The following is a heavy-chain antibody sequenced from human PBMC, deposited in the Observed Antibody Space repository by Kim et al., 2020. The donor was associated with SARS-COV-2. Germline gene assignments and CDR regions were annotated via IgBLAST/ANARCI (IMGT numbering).Heavy chain of an antibody. J-gene: IGHJ5*02. D-gene: IGHD1-26*01. CDR3: ARQRRVGATFVGWFDP. Sequence: SLESRVTISVDTSKNQSSLKLSSVTAADTAVYYCARQRRVGATFVGWFDPWGQGTLVTVSS. V-gene: IGHV4-39*01.